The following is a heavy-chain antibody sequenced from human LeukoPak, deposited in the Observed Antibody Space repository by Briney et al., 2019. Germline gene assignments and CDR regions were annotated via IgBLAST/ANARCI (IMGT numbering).Heavy chain of an antibody. CDR1: GFTFSSYE. CDR2: ISSSGSTI. Sequence: GGSLRLSCAASGFTFSSYEMNWVRQAPGKGLEWVSYISSSGSTIYYADSVKGQFTISRDNAKNSLYLQMNSLRAEDTAVYYCAREAGYYDSSGYYHDAFDIWGQGTMVTVSS. D-gene: IGHD3-22*01. V-gene: IGHV3-48*03. CDR3: AREAGYYDSSGYYHDAFDI. J-gene: IGHJ3*02.